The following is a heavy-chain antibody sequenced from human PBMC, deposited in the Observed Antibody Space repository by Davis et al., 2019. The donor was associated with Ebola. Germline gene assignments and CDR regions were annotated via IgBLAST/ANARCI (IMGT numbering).Heavy chain of an antibody. D-gene: IGHD3-10*01. Sequence: AASVKVSCKASGGTFSSYAISWVRQAPGQGLEWMGWISAYNGNTNYAQKFQGRVTITADKSTSTAYMELSSLRSEDTAVYYCARPDYYGSGRPPYGMDVWGQGTTVTVSS. CDR1: GGTFSSYA. V-gene: IGHV1-69*10. J-gene: IGHJ6*02. CDR3: ARPDYYGSGRPPYGMDV. CDR2: ISAYNGNT.